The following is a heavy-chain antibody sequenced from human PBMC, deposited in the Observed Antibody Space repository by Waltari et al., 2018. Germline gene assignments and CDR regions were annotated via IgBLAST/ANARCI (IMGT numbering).Heavy chain of an antibody. V-gene: IGHV3-21*01. Sequence: EVQLAESGGGLVKPGGSLRLSCAASGFTFNVYTMNWVRQAPGKGLEWVSSISSSSTYMDYAESVKGRFTISRDNAKNSLYLQMNSLRAEDTAVYYCARDSPEWGSPSCLDYRGQGTLVTVSS. J-gene: IGHJ4*02. D-gene: IGHD2-2*01. CDR3: ARDSPEWGSPSCLDY. CDR1: GFTFNVYT. CDR2: ISSSSTYM.